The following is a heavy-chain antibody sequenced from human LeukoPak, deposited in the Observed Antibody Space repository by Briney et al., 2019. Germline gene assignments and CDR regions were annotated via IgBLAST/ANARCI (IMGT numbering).Heavy chain of an antibody. CDR2: INQDGSEK. J-gene: IGHJ3*01. Sequence: QPGGSLTLSCAASGFTFTNYWMTWVRQAPGKGLEWVAIINQDGSEKNYVDSVKGRFTISRDNAENSLFLRLNSLRTEDTALYYCARDTSPQIYASGSYFYWDAFDFWGQGTMVTVSS. V-gene: IGHV3-7*01. CDR1: GFTFTNYW. CDR3: ARDTSPQIYASGSYFYWDAFDF. D-gene: IGHD3-10*01.